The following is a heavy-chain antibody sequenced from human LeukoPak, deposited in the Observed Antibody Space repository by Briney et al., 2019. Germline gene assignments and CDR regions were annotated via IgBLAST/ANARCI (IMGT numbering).Heavy chain of an antibody. V-gene: IGHV1-69*10. CDR3: ARDPTYYYDSSGYPGGDY. CDR2: IIPILGIA. D-gene: IGHD3-22*01. J-gene: IGHJ4*02. CDR1: GGTFSSYA. Sequence: ASVKVSCKASGGTFSSYAISWVRQAPGQGLEWMGGIIPILGIANYTQKFQGRVTITADKSTSTAYMELSSLRSEDTAVYYCARDPTYYYDSSGYPGGDYWGQGTLVTVSS.